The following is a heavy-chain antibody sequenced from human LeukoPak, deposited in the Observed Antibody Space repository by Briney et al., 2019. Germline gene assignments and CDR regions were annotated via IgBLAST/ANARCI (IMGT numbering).Heavy chain of an antibody. CDR2: INRDGSST. V-gene: IGHV3-74*01. J-gene: IGHJ4*02. CDR1: AFTFSSYW. Sequence: AGGSLRLSCAASAFTFSSYWMHWVRQAPGKGLVWVSRINRDGSSTSYADSVKGRFTISRDNAKNTVYLQMNGLRAEDTAVYYCAKDLTRSSGGFDYWGQGTLVTVSS. CDR3: AKDLTRSSGGFDY. D-gene: IGHD6-6*01.